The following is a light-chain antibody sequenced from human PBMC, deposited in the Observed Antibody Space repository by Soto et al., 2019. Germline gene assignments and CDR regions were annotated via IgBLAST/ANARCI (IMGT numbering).Light chain of an antibody. J-gene: IGLJ1*01. CDR1: KNDVGFYDL. V-gene: IGLV2-8*01. Sequence: QCAPTQPPSASGSPGPSVTISCTRTKNDVGFYDLFSGYQNQPDKAPRLIIYEVVQRPSGVPVRFSGSKSGNTAYLTVSGLQAADEADYFCKSYAGSNTYVVGSGTKV. CDR2: EVV. CDR3: KSYAGSNTYV.